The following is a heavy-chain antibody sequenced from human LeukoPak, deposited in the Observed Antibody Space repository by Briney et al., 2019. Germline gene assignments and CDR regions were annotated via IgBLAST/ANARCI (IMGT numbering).Heavy chain of an antibody. D-gene: IGHD5-12*01. CDR3: ARTRETVAIDY. V-gene: IGHV4-34*01. J-gene: IGHJ4*02. CDR2: INDSGST. Sequence: SETLSLTCTVSGGSISGYYWTWIRQPPGKGLEWIGEINDSGSTNYNPSLKSRVTISADTSKNQFSLKMRSVTAADTAVYYCARTRETVAIDYWGQGTLVTVSS. CDR1: GGSISGYY.